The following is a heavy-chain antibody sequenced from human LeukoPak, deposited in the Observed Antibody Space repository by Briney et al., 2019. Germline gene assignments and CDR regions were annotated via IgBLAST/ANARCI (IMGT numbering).Heavy chain of an antibody. J-gene: IGHJ4*02. D-gene: IGHD3-10*01. Sequence: SETLSLTCTVSGGSISSYYWSWIRQPRGKGLEGIGYIYTSGSTNYNPSLKSRVTISVDTSKNQSSLKLSSVTAADTAVYYCASSVYGSGSLLYYFDYWGQGTLVTVSS. CDR2: IYTSGST. CDR3: ASSVYGSGSLLYYFDY. CDR1: GGSISSYY. V-gene: IGHV4-4*09.